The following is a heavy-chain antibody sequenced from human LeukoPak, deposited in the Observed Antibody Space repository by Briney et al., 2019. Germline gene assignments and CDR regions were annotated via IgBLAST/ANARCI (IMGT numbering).Heavy chain of an antibody. J-gene: IGHJ4*02. V-gene: IGHV3-21*01. CDR3: ARDQVRGVTPGGFDY. D-gene: IGHD3-10*01. CDR1: GFTSTSYR. CDR2: ISSSSSYI. Sequence: GGSLRLSCAASGFTSTSYRTNRGRPAPGRGLGWVSSISSSSSYIYYADSVKGRFTISRDNAKNSLYPQMNSLRAEDTAVYYCARDQVRGVTPGGFDYWGQGTLVTVSS.